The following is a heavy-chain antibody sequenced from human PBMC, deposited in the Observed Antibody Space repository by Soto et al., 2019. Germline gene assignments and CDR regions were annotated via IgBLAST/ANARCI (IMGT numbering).Heavy chain of an antibody. J-gene: IGHJ4*02. D-gene: IGHD2-21*02. CDR2: ISGSGGST. Sequence: GRSLRLSCAASGFTFSSYAMSWVRQAPGKGLEWVSAISGSGGSTYYADSVKGRFTISRDNSKNTLYLQMNSLRAEDTAVYYCAKGGCGGDCYSGSLAGRFSYFDYWGQGTLVTVSS. CDR1: GFTFSSYA. V-gene: IGHV3-23*01. CDR3: AKGGCGGDCYSGSLAGRFSYFDY.